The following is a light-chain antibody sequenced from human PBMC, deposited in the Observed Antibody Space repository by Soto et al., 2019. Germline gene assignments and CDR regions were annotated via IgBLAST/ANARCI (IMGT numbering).Light chain of an antibody. CDR3: QQYGSALT. J-gene: IGKJ4*01. CDR1: QSVYNNY. CDR2: GAS. V-gene: IGKV3-20*01. Sequence: EIVLTQSPGTLSLSPGERVTLSCRASQSVYNNYLAWYQQKPGQAPRSLIYGASSRATGIPDRFSGSGSGTDFTLSISRLEPEDSAVYYCQQYGSALTVGGGTKVEI.